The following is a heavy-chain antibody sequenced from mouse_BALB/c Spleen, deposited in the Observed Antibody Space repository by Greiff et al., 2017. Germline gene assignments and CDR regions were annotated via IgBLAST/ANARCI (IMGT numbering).Heavy chain of an antibody. CDR2: ISNGGGST. J-gene: IGHJ3*01. CDR3: ARHEGAWFAY. V-gene: IGHV5-12-2*01. CDR1: GFNFSSYT. Sequence: EVKLMESGGGLVQPGGSLKLSCAASGFNFSSYTMSWVRQTPVKRLEWVAYISNGGGSTYYPDTVKGRCTISRDNAKNTLYLQMSSLKSEDTAMDYCARHEGAWFAYWGQGTLVTVSA.